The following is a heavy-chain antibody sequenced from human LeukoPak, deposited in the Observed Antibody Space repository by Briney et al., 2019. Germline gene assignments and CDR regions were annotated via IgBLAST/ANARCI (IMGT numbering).Heavy chain of an antibody. CDR2: IRSKANSYAT. V-gene: IGHV3-73*01. CDR1: GFTFSGSA. CDR3: TTLSGIAAAA. D-gene: IGHD6-13*01. J-gene: IGHJ5*02. Sequence: GGSLRPSCAASGFTFSGSAMHWVRQASGKGLEWVGRIRSKANSYATAYAASVKGRFTISRDDSKNTAYLQMNSLKTEDTAVYYCTTLSGIAAAAWGQGTLVTVSS.